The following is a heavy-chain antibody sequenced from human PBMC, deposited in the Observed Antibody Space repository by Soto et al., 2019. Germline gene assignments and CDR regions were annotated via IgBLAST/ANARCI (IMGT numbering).Heavy chain of an antibody. CDR3: ARRYGSCFDY. CDR1: GGSISSYY. Sequence: PSETLSLTCTVSGGSISSYYWSWIRQPPGKGLEWIGYIYYSGSTNCNPSLKSRVTISVDTSKNQFSLKLSSVTAADTAMYYCARRYGSCFDYWGQGTLVTVSS. J-gene: IGHJ4*02. CDR2: IYYSGST. D-gene: IGHD5-18*01. V-gene: IGHV4-59*08.